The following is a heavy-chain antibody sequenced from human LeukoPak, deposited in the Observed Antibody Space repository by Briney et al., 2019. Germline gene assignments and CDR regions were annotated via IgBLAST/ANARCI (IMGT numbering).Heavy chain of an antibody. J-gene: IGHJ5*02. CDR3: ARPLTGTTVWFDP. V-gene: IGHV1-2*02. CDR2: INPNSGGT. CDR1: GYTFTGYY. Sequence: GASVKVSCKASGYTFTGYYMHWVRQAPGQGLEWMGWINPNSGGTNDAQKFQGRVTMTRDTSISTAYMELSRLRSDDTAVYYCARPLTGTTVWFDPWGQGTLVTVSS. D-gene: IGHD1-20*01.